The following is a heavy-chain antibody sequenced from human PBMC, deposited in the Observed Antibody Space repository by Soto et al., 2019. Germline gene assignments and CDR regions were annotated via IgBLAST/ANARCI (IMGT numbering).Heavy chain of an antibody. CDR3: AKDPGGIVGAGAWLDS. CDR2: IAYDGSDM. D-gene: IGHD1-26*01. J-gene: IGHJ4*02. V-gene: IGHV3-30*18. Sequence: DLVESGGDVVQPGRSLRLSCAASGFSFSSYAIHWVRQAPGKGLEWVAVIAYDGSDMYYGDSVKGRFTISRDNSKKTLYLQMNSLSPDDTAVYYGAKDPGGIVGAGAWLDSWGQGTLVIVSS. CDR1: GFSFSSYA.